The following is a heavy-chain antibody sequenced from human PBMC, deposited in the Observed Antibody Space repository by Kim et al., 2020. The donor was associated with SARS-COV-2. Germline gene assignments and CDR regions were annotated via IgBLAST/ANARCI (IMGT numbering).Heavy chain of an antibody. V-gene: IGHV3-53*01. CDR3: GRVPDHYYYAMDV. J-gene: IGHJ6*02. Sequence: ATSGERRFTTSRENSKNTLYLQMNRLRADDTAVYYCGRVPDHYYYAMDVWGQGTTVTVSS.